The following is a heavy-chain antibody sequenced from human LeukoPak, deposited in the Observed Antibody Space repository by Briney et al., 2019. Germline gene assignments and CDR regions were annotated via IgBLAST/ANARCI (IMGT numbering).Heavy chain of an antibody. CDR2: IRYDGSDK. CDR3: ARSDMDV. J-gene: IGHJ6*03. V-gene: IGHV3-33*01. Sequence: GGSLRLSCAASGFTFNTCGMHWVRQAPGKGLEWVALIRYDGSDKYYADSVKDRFTISRDNAKNSLYLQMNSLRAEDTAVYYCARSDMDVWGKGTTVTVSS. CDR1: GFTFNTCG.